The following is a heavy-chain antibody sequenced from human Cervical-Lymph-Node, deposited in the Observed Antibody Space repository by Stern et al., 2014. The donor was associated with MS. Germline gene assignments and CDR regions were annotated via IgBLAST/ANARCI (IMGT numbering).Heavy chain of an antibody. Sequence: VQLVESGGGVVQPGRSLRLSCAASGFTFSIYGMHWVRQAPGKGLDWLAVIWYDGNKKYYADSVKGRFTISRDNSKNTLFLQMSSLTAEDTALYYCARGNWNYEGMGYWGQGTLVTVSS. V-gene: IGHV3-33*01. CDR1: GFTFSIYG. D-gene: IGHD1-7*01. CDR3: ARGNWNYEGMGY. CDR2: IWYDGNKK. J-gene: IGHJ4*02.